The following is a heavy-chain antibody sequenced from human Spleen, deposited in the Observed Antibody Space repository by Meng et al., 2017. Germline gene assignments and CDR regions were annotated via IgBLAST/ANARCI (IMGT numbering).Heavy chain of an antibody. CDR3: VRSSGWVRTGFDP. CDR1: GDSISSSDSY. D-gene: IGHD6-19*01. Sequence: QPQLQESGPGLVKPSETLSLTCSVSGDSISSSDSYWGWIRQSPGNGLEWIGSIGHSGFTYYTPSLESRVTVSVDTSRSQFSLKLTSVTAADTAVYYCVRSSGWVRTGFDPWGQGTLVTVSS. CDR2: IGHSGFT. J-gene: IGHJ5*02. V-gene: IGHV4-39*01.